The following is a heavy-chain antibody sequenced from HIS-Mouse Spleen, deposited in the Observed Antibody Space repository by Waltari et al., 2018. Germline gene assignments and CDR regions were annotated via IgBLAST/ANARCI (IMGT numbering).Heavy chain of an antibody. Sequence: QVQLQQWGAGLLTPSETLSLTCAVYGGSFSGYYWRSLRQPPGKGLEGIGEINHCGSTNYNPALKSRVTISVDTSKNQFSLKLSSVTAADTAVYYCARVRTGDPSYWYFDLWGRGTLVTVSS. D-gene: IGHD7-27*01. CDR3: ARVRTGDPSYWYFDL. CDR1: GGSFSGYY. J-gene: IGHJ2*01. CDR2: INHCGST. V-gene: IGHV4-34*01.